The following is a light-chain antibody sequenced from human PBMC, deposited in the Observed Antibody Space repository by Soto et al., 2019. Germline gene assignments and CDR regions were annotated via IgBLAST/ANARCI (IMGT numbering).Light chain of an antibody. V-gene: IGKV3-20*01. Sequence: DIVLTQSPATLSLSPGDRATLSCRASQTFSASYLAWYQQKPSQAPRLLIYGATNRIIGIPDRFSGSVSGTDFTLTISRLEPEDFAVYYCQLYGVSSPRITFGQGTRLEIK. J-gene: IGKJ5*01. CDR2: GAT. CDR1: QTFSASY. CDR3: QLYGVSSPRIT.